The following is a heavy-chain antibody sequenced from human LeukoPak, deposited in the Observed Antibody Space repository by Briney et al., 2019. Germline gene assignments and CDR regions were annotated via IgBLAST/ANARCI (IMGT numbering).Heavy chain of an antibody. CDR3: ARRSIAVAGPFDY. CDR2: ISSSSSYI. CDR1: GFTFSSYW. V-gene: IGHV3-21*01. Sequence: NPGGSLKLSCAASGFTFSSYWMHWVRQAPGKGLEWVSSISSSSSYIYYADSGKGQFTISRDNAKNSLYLQMNSLRAEDTAVYYCARRSIAVAGPFDYWGQGTLVTVSS. D-gene: IGHD6-19*01. J-gene: IGHJ4*02.